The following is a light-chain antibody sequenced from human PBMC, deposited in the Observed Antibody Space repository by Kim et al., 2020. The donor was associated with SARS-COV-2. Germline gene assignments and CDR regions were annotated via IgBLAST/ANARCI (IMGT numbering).Light chain of an antibody. Sequence: SPGESATLSCRASHSVSNFLAWYQQKPGQPPRLLIYDASNRATGIPARFSGSGSGTDFTLTISSLEPEDFAVYYCQQRSNWPPMYTFGPGTKLEI. CDR2: DAS. J-gene: IGKJ2*01. CDR3: QQRSNWPPMYT. CDR1: HSVSNF. V-gene: IGKV3-11*01.